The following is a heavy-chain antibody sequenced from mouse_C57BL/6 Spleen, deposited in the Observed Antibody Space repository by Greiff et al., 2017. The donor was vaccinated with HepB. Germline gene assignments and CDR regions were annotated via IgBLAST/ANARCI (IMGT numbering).Heavy chain of an antibody. Sequence: QVQLQQSGPELVKPGASVKISCKASGYAFSSSWMNWVKQRPGKGLEWIGRIYPGDGDTNYNGKFKGKATLTADKSSSTAYMQLSSLTSEDSAVYFCAREVIYYDYDRFAYWGQGTLVTVSA. J-gene: IGHJ3*01. CDR2: IYPGDGDT. CDR3: AREVIYYDYDRFAY. D-gene: IGHD2-4*01. V-gene: IGHV1-82*01. CDR1: GYAFSSSW.